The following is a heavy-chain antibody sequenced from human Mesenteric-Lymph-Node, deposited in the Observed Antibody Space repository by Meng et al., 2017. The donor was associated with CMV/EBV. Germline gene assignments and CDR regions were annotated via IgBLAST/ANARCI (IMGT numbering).Heavy chain of an antibody. CDR2: ISGSGGST. J-gene: IGHJ4*02. CDR1: GFTFSSYA. V-gene: IGHV3-23*01. D-gene: IGHD3-3*01. Sequence: GESLKISCAASGFTFSSYAMSWVRQAPGKGLEWVSAISGSGGSTYYADSVKGRFTISRDNSKNTLYLQMNSLRAEDTAVYYCAKGTPPPPYYDFWSGPLGDYFDYWGQGTLVTISS. CDR3: AKGTPPPPYYDFWSGPLGDYFDY.